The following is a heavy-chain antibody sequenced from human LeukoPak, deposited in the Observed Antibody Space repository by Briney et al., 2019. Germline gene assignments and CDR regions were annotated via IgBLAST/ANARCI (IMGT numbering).Heavy chain of an antibody. J-gene: IGHJ6*02. CDR1: GNSISNYA. V-gene: IGHV1-69*13. CDR3: TTRACHAGGCSSSFYYYYGLHF. CDR2: IIPIFGTA. Sequence: ASVKVSCKASGNSISNYAVSWVRQAPGQGFEWMGGIIPIFGTADYAQKFQGRVTITANQSTSTTYMALSSLKSEDTATYYCTTRACHAGGCSSSFYYYYGLHFWGQGTTVSVSS. D-gene: IGHD3-16*01.